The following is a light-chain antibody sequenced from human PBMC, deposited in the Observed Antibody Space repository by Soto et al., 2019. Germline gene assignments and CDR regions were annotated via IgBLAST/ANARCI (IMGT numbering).Light chain of an antibody. CDR1: QSINSRY. CDR3: QQFGSSPGFT. Sequence: EIVLTQSPGTLSLSPGERATLSCRASQSINSRYLAWYQQKPGQAPRLLIYGASSRATVIPDMFSGSGSGTDFTLTISRLEAEDFAVYYCQQFGSSPGFTFGPGTIVDIK. V-gene: IGKV3-20*01. J-gene: IGKJ3*01. CDR2: GAS.